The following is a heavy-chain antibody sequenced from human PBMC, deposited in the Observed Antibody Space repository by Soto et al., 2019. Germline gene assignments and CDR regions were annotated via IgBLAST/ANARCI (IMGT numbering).Heavy chain of an antibody. V-gene: IGHV4-39*02. D-gene: IGHD2-15*01. CDR2: IYYRGNT. Sequence: QLQLQESGPGLVKPSETLSLTCTVSGGSISSSSYYWGWIRQPPGKGLEWIGSIYYRGNTYYNPSLKRRVIISVDTSNIQYSLVMSYVSAADTALYHYARDRGGYCSGGSCLFDYWGQGTLVTVSS. CDR1: GGSISSSSYY. CDR3: ARDRGGYCSGGSCLFDY. J-gene: IGHJ4*02.